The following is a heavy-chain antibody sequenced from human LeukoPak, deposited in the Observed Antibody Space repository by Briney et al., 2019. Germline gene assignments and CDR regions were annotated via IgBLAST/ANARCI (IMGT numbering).Heavy chain of an antibody. CDR3: ARERIWTGKTFDY. CDR2: ISYDGSNK. CDR1: GFTFSSYG. Sequence: GGSLRLSCAASGFTFSSYGMHWVRQAPGKGLEWVAVISYDGSNKYYADSVKGRFTISRDNAKNSLYLQMNSLRAEDTAVYYCARERIWTGKTFDYWGQGTLVTVSS. J-gene: IGHJ4*02. D-gene: IGHD3/OR15-3a*01. V-gene: IGHV3-30*03.